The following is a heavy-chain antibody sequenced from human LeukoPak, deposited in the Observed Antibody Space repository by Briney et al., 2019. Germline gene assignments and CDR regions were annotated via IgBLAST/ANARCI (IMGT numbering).Heavy chain of an antibody. V-gene: IGHV1-2*02. J-gene: IGHJ4*02. Sequence: ASVKVSCKASGYTFTGYYMHWVRQAPGQGLEWMGWINPNSGGTNYAQKFQGRVTMTRDTSISTAYMELSRLRSDDTAVYYCARDSSGIAAAGTVGYWGQGTLVTVSS. CDR2: INPNSGGT. CDR3: ARDSSGIAAAGTVGY. D-gene: IGHD6-13*01. CDR1: GYTFTGYY.